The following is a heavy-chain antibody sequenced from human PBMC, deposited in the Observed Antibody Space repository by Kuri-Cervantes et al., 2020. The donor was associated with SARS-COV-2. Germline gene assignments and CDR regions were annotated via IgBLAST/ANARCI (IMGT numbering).Heavy chain of an antibody. CDR2: IYYSGST. V-gene: IGHV4-39*07. J-gene: IGHJ5*02. Sequence: SETLSLTSTVSGGSISSSSYYWGWIRQPPGKGLEWIGSIYYSGSTYYNPSLKSRVTISVDTSKSQFSLKLSSVTAADTAVYYCDSSPNYYDSSGYVGWFDPWGQGTLVTVSS. CDR3: DSSPNYYDSSGYVGWFDP. D-gene: IGHD3-22*01. CDR1: GGSISSSSYY.